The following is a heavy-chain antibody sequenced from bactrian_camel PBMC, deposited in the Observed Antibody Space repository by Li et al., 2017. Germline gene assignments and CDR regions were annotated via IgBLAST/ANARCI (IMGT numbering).Heavy chain of an antibody. CDR3: ATDSYSDSARAFGY. V-gene: IGHV3S42*01. J-gene: IGHJ6*01. CDR1: GITFRSYS. CDR2: IDSDRAGGLA. Sequence: VQLVESGGGSVEVGGSLTLSCATSGITFRSYSMGWFRQKPGLGREGVAAIDSDRAGGLASYPDSVKGRFTASIDDTKNTVKSTVYLQMDSLKFEDTALYYCATDSYSDSARAFGYWGQGTQVTVS. D-gene: IGHD4*01.